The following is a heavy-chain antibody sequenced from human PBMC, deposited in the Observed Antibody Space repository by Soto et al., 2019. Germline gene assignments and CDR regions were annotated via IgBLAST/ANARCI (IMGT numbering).Heavy chain of an antibody. J-gene: IGHJ6*02. V-gene: IGHV3-53*04. D-gene: IGHD3-9*01. Sequence: PGGSLRLSCAASGFTVSSNYMSWVRQAPGKGLEWVSVIYSGGSTYYADSVKGRFTISRHNSKNTLYLQMNSLRAEDTAVYYCARDLRFDWLLYGMDVWGQGTTVTVSS. CDR1: GFTVSSNY. CDR2: IYSGGST. CDR3: ARDLRFDWLLYGMDV.